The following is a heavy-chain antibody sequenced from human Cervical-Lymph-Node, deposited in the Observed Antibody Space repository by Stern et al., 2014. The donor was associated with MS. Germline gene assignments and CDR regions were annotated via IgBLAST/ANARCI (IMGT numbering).Heavy chain of an antibody. D-gene: IGHD5-24*01. V-gene: IGHV4-59*01. J-gene: IGHJ3*02. Sequence: VQLLESGPGLVKPSETLSLTCTVSGGSISSYYWSWLPQPPGKGLEWIGYIYYSGSTNYNPSRKSRVTISVDTSKNQFSLKLSSVTAADTAVYYCARESRDGYNSDAFDIWGQGTMVTVSS. CDR1: GGSISSYY. CDR2: IYYSGST. CDR3: ARESRDGYNSDAFDI.